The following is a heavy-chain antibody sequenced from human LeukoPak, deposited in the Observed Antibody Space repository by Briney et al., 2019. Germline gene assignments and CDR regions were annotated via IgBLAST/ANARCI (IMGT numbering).Heavy chain of an antibody. CDR2: IYYTGST. Sequence: KPSETLSLTCTVSGDSVSNGHYYWSWIRQPPGKGLEWIGHIYYTGSTSYNPSLKRRITIAVDTSKNQVSLKLSYVNAADTAVYYCARYISSGLDYWGQGTLVTVSS. V-gene: IGHV4-61*01. D-gene: IGHD6-6*01. CDR1: GDSVSNGHYY. CDR3: ARYISSGLDY. J-gene: IGHJ4*02.